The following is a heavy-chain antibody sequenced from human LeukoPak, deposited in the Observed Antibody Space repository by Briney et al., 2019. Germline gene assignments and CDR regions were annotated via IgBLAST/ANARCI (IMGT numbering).Heavy chain of an antibody. Sequence: GGSLRLSCAASGFTFSSYSMNWVRQAPGKGLEWVSSISSSSSYIYYADSVKGRFTIYRDNAKNSLYLQMNSLRAEDTAVYYCARDNYGSGRGVDYWGQGTLVTVSS. V-gene: IGHV3-21*01. CDR2: ISSSSSYI. CDR1: GFTFSSYS. CDR3: ARDNYGSGRGVDY. J-gene: IGHJ4*02. D-gene: IGHD3-10*01.